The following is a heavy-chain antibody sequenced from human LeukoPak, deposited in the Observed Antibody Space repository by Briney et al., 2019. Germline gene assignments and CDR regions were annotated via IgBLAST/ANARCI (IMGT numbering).Heavy chain of an antibody. CDR1: GFTFSSYG. Sequence: GRSLRLACAASGFTFSSYGMHWVRQAPGKGLEWVAVISYDGSNKYYADSVKGRFTISRDNSKNTLYLQMNSLRAEDTAVYYCAIAGVGVRGPKNYGMDVWGKGTTVTVSS. J-gene: IGHJ6*04. CDR3: AIAGVGVRGPKNYGMDV. V-gene: IGHV3-30*03. D-gene: IGHD3-10*01. CDR2: ISYDGSNK.